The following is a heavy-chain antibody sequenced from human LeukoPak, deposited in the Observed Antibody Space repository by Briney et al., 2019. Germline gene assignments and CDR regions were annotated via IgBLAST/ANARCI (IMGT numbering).Heavy chain of an antibody. CDR2: ISGSDGST. D-gene: IGHD3-10*01. CDR1: GFTFSNYA. Sequence: PGGSLRLSCAASGFTFSNYAMSWVRQAPGKGLEWVSVISGSDGSTYYADSVKGRFTISRDNSKNTLYLQMNSLRAEDTAVYYCAKDGSGTYYSIGFDYWGQGTLVTVSS. V-gene: IGHV3-23*01. CDR3: AKDGSGTYYSIGFDY. J-gene: IGHJ4*02.